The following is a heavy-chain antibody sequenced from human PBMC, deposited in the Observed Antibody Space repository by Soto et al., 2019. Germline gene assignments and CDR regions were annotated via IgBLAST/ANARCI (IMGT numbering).Heavy chain of an antibody. Sequence: GGSLRLSCAASAFTFSSFAMSWVRQAPGKGLERVSGITDNGGNTYYADSVKGRFTISRDNSKNTLYLQMNSLRAEDTAVYYCATSSGWYFNYWGLGTLVTVSS. D-gene: IGHD6-19*01. CDR3: ATSSGWYFNY. CDR1: AFTFSSFA. V-gene: IGHV3-23*01. J-gene: IGHJ4*02. CDR2: ITDNGGNT.